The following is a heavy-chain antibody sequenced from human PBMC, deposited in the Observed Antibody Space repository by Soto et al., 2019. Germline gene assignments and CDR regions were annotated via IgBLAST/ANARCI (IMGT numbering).Heavy chain of an antibody. CDR3: ARGYGDGYKQSYSDYFDY. J-gene: IGHJ4*02. Sequence: ASVKVSCKASGGTFSSYAISWVRQAPGQGLEWMGGIIPIFGTANYAQKFQGRVTITADESTSTAYMELSSLRSEDTAVYYCARGYGDGYKQSYSDYFDYWGQGTLVTVSS. D-gene: IGHD3-10*01. CDR1: GGTFSSYA. CDR2: IIPIFGTA. V-gene: IGHV1-69*13.